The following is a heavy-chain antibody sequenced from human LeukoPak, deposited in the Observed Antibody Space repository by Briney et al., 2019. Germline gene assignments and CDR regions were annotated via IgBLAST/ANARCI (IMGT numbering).Heavy chain of an antibody. D-gene: IGHD6-6*01. CDR3: ARDQGSSGYMDV. J-gene: IGHJ6*03. V-gene: IGHV3-30*03. CDR2: ISYDGSNK. Sequence: PGRSLRLSCAASGFTFSSYGMHWVRQAPGKGLEWVAVISYDGSNKYYADSVKGRFTISRDNSKNTLYLQMNSLRAEDTAVYYCARDQGSSGYMDVWGKGTTVTVSS. CDR1: GFTFSSYG.